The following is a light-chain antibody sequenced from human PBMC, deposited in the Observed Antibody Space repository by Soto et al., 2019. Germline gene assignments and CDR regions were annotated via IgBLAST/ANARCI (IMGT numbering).Light chain of an antibody. CDR2: DVS. V-gene: IGLV2-14*01. Sequence: QSAQTQPASVSGSPGQSITISCTGTSSDVGGYNYVSWYQQHPGKAPKLMIYDVSNRPSGVSNRFSGSNSGNTASLTVSRLQAEDEADYYCSSYTSSSTFLWVFGTGTKVTVL. J-gene: IGLJ1*01. CDR1: SSDVGGYNY. CDR3: SSYTSSSTFLWV.